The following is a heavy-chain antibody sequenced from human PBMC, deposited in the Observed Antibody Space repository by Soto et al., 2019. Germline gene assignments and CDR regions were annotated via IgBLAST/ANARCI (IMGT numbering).Heavy chain of an antibody. V-gene: IGHV1-2*04. Sequence: VKVFSRASGYTFSAYHIHWVRQAHEQGLECLGWMNPEGSAPSYALSFQGWVTMTRDTSISTAYMELSRLISDDTAVSYFARYHCSGGSCYSEARMDVWGQGTTVTVSS. CDR3: ARYHCSGGSCYSEARMDV. D-gene: IGHD2-15*01. CDR1: GYTFSAYH. J-gene: IGHJ6*02. CDR2: MNPEGSAP.